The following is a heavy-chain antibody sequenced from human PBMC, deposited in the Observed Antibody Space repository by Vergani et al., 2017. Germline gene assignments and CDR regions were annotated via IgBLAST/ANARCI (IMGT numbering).Heavy chain of an antibody. D-gene: IGHD3-10*01. CDR2: VKWNGDSS. Sequence: EVQLVESGGGVVRPGGSLRLSCAASGFTFGDYDMNWVRQAPGKGLEWVSRVKWNGDSSVYADSVKGRFTISRDNAKNSLYLQMTSLRAEDTAFYYCACRGSGNTYYFDYWGQGALVTVSS. J-gene: IGHJ4*02. V-gene: IGHV3-20*04. CDR3: ACRGSGNTYYFDY. CDR1: GFTFGDYD.